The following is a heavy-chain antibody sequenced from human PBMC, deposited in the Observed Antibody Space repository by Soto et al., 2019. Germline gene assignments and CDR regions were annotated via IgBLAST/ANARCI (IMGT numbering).Heavy chain of an antibody. J-gene: IGHJ4*02. CDR2: ITAYDGKI. CDR1: GYTFTTFG. V-gene: IGHV1-18*01. D-gene: IGHD4-17*01. CDR3: ARGLTYGDFDF. Sequence: QIQLVQSGPEVKKTGASVKVSCKASGYTFTTFGINWVRQAPGQGLEWMGCITAYDGKIKYAQNFQGRVTMTIDTPTSTGYLELRSLRSDDTAVYFCARGLTYGDFDFWGQGTLVDVSS.